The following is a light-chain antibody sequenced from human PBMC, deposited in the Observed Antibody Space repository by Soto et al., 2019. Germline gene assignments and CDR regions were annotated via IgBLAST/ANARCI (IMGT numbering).Light chain of an antibody. V-gene: IGLV2-14*01. CDR3: SSYTTSSTPPYV. J-gene: IGLJ1*01. CDR2: DVS. Sequence: QSALTQPASVSGSPGQSITISCTGTSSDVVGYTYVSWYQQHPGKAPKLMIYDVSNRPSGVSNRFSGSKSANTASLTISGLQAEDEADYYCSSYTTSSTPPYVFGTGTKVTVL. CDR1: SSDVVGYTY.